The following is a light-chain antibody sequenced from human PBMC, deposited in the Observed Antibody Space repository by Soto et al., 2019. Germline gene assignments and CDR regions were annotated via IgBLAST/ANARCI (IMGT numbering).Light chain of an antibody. CDR1: SSDVGSYNL. CDR2: EGS. V-gene: IGLV2-23*01. Sequence: QSVLTQPASVSGSPGQSITISCTGTSSDVGSYNLVSWYQQHPGKAPKLMIYEGSKRPSGVSNRFSGSKSGNTASLTISGLQAEEEADYYCCSYAGRSTWVFGGGTKLTVL. J-gene: IGLJ3*02. CDR3: CSYAGRSTWV.